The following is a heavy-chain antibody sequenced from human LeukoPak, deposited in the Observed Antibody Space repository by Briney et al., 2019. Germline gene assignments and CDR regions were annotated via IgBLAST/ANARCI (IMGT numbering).Heavy chain of an antibody. CDR3: ARGGNSGGLYYYYGMDV. CDR2: IWYDGSNK. Sequence: GGSLRLSCAAPGFTFSSYGMHWVRQAPGKGLEWVAVIWYDGSNKYYADSVKGRFTISRDDSKNTLYLQMNSLRAEDTAVYYCARGGNSGGLYYYYGMDVWGQGTTVTVSS. V-gene: IGHV3-33*01. J-gene: IGHJ6*02. CDR1: GFTFSSYG. D-gene: IGHD2-15*01.